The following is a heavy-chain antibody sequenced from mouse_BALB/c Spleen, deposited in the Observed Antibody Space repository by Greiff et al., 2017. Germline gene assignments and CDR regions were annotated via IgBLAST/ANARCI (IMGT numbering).Heavy chain of an antibody. CDR3: TRDYGRVQYFDD. V-gene: IGHV6-6*02. CDR1: GFTFSNYW. CDR2: IRLKSNNYAT. D-gene: IGHD1-1*01. Sequence: EVKVVESGGGLVQPGGSMKLSCVASGFTFSNYWMNWVRQSPEKGLEWVAEIRLKSNNYATNYAESVKGRFTISRDDSKSSVYLQMNNLRAEDTGIYYCTRDYGRVQYFDDWGEGTTVTVSS. J-gene: IGHJ1*01.